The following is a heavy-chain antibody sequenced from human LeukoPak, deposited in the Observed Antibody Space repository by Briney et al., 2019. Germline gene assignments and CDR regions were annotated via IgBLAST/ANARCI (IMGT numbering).Heavy chain of an antibody. CDR2: ISSSSNYV. CDR3: ARGHYYGMDV. Sequence: GPLRLSCAASGFTFSSYIMNWVRQAPGKGLEWVSSISSSSNYVYYADSVKGRFTISRDNAKNSLYLQMNSLRAEDTAVYYCARGHYYGMDVWGKGTTVTISS. J-gene: IGHJ6*04. CDR1: GFTFSSYI. V-gene: IGHV3-21*01.